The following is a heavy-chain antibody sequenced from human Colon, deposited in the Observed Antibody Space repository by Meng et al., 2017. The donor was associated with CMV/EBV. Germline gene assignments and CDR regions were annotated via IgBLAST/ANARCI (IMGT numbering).Heavy chain of an antibody. CDR1: GFTFGVYD. J-gene: IGHJ4*02. CDR2: IYYNGSP. CDR3: ARDHYDVNYFDY. V-gene: IGHV4-59*01. Sequence: GSLRLSCAASGFTFGVYDMHWVRRAPGGGLEWLGYIYYNGSPKYNSSLKSRVTISLDTSKNQFSLEMTSVTAADTAMYYCARDHYDVNYFDYWGQGTLVTVSS. D-gene: IGHD3-16*01.